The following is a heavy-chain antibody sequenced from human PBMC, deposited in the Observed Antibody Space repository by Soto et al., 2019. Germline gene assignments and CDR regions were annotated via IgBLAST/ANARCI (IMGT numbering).Heavy chain of an antibody. J-gene: IGHJ5*02. Sequence: QLQLQESGPGLVKPSETLSLTCTVSGGSISSSSYYWGWIRQPPGKGLEWIGSIYYSGSTYYNPSLKSRVTIPVDTSKNHFSLKLSSVTAADTAEYYYTRHIVLVPAALNWFDPWGQGTLVTVSS. CDR1: GGSISSSSYY. CDR2: IYYSGST. CDR3: TRHIVLVPAALNWFDP. V-gene: IGHV4-39*01. D-gene: IGHD2-2*01.